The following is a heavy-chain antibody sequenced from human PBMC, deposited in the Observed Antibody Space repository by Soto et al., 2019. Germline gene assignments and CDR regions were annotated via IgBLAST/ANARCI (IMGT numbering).Heavy chain of an antibody. V-gene: IGHV4-59*08. CDR2: IYYSGST. J-gene: IGHJ5*02. CDR3: ARRAGRFGEVWFDP. CDR1: GGSISSYY. Sequence: SETLSLTCTVSGGSISSYYWSWIRQPPGKGLEWIGYIYYSGSTNYNPSLKSRVTISVDTSKNQFSLKLSSVTAADTAVYYCARRAGRFGEVWFDPWGQGTLVTVSS. D-gene: IGHD3-10*01.